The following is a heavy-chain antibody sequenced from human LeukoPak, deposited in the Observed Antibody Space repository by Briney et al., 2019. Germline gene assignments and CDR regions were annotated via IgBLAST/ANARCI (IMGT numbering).Heavy chain of an antibody. CDR1: GGTFSSYA. D-gene: IGHD5-12*01. CDR3: ARGAVGGYSGYDPDREGYYFDY. V-gene: IGHV1-69*13. J-gene: IGHJ4*02. CDR2: IIPIFGTA. Sequence: SVKVSCKASGGTFSSYAISWVRQAAGQGLEWMGGIIPIFGTANYAQKFQGRVTITADESTSTAYMELSSLRSEDTAVYYCARGAVGGYSGYDPDREGYYFDYWGQGTLVTASS.